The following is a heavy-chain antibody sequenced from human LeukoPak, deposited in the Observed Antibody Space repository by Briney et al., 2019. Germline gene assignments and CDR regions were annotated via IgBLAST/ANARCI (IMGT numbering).Heavy chain of an antibody. V-gene: IGHV3-30*02. CDR3: AMSSIAAISAFDI. CDR2: IWYGGSNK. D-gene: IGHD6-6*01. CDR1: GFTFSSYG. Sequence: RGSLRLSCAASGFTFSSYGMHWVRQAPGKGLEWVAVIWYGGSNKYYADSVKGRFTISRDNSKNTLYLQMNSLRAEDTAVYYCAMSSIAAISAFDIWGQGTMVTVSS. J-gene: IGHJ3*02.